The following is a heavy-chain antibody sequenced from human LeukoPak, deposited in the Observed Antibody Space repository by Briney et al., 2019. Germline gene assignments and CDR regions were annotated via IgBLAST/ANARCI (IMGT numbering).Heavy chain of an antibody. D-gene: IGHD6-19*01. Sequence: SVKVSCKASGGTFSSYAIGWVRQAPGQGLERMGGIIPIFGTANYAQKFQGRVTITTDESTSTAYMELSSLRSEDTAVYYCARGYLLAVADNWFDPWGQGTLVTVSS. CDR3: ARGYLLAVADNWFDP. CDR2: IIPIFGTA. J-gene: IGHJ5*02. V-gene: IGHV1-69*05. CDR1: GGTFSSYA.